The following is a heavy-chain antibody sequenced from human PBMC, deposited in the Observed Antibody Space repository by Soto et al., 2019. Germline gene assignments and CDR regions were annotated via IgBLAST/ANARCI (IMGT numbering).Heavy chain of an antibody. D-gene: IGHD5-12*01. CDR3: ARVSGYYLPDY. V-gene: IGHV1-3*01. CDR1: GYTFANYA. CDR2: INAGNGNT. Sequence: ASVKVSCKASGYTFANYAMHWVRQAPGQRLEWMGWINAGNGNTKYSQKFQGRVNITRDTSASTAYMELSSLRSEGTAVYYCARVSGYYLPDYWGQGTLVTVSS. J-gene: IGHJ4*02.